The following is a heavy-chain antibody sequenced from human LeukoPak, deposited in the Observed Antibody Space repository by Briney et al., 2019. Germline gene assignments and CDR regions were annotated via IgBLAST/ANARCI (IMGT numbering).Heavy chain of an antibody. J-gene: IGHJ3*02. Sequence: SETLSLTCAVYGGSLSGYYWSWIRQPPGKGLEWIGEINHSGSTNYNPSLKSRVTISVDTSKNQFSLKLSSVTAADTAVYYCARARSRITIWGQGTMVTVSS. CDR3: ARARSRITI. D-gene: IGHD3-16*01. CDR1: GGSLSGYY. V-gene: IGHV4-34*01. CDR2: INHSGST.